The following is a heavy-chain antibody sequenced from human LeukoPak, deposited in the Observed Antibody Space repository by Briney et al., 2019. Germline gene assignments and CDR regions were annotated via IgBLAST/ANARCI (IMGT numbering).Heavy chain of an antibody. CDR2: ITTSGGTT. Sequence: GGSLRLSCAASGFSFSTYAMTWVRQLPGKGLEWVSAITTSGGTTKYADSVKGRFTISRDNSKNTLYLQMNGLRAEDTAIYYCAKDPNGDYIGAFDNWGQGTMVTVSS. D-gene: IGHD2-8*01. CDR1: GFSFSTYA. J-gene: IGHJ3*02. V-gene: IGHV3-23*01. CDR3: AKDPNGDYIGAFDN.